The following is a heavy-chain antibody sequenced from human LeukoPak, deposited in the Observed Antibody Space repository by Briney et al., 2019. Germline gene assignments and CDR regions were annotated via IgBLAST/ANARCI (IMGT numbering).Heavy chain of an antibody. CDR2: IIPIFGTA. J-gene: IGHJ4*02. CDR3: ARDQGDWNYYNSLLPYFDY. Sequence: SVRVCRKASGGTFSRYAISWVRQAPGQGLEWMGRIIPIFGTANYAQKFQGRVTITTDESTSTAYMELSSLRSEHTAVYYCARDQGDWNYYNSLLPYFDYWGQGTLVTVSS. V-gene: IGHV1-69*05. D-gene: IGHD1-7*01. CDR1: GGTFSRYA.